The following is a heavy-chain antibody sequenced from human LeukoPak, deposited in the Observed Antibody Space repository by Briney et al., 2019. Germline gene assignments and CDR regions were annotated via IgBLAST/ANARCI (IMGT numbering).Heavy chain of an antibody. V-gene: IGHV3-9*01. CDR2: ISWNSGSI. D-gene: IGHD6-19*01. CDR3: AKDIAGIAVAGTGWFDP. J-gene: IGHJ5*02. CDR1: GFTFDDYA. Sequence: GGSLRLSCAASGFTFDDYAMHWVRQAPGKGLEWVSGISWNSGSIGYADSVKGRFTISRDNAKNSLYLQMNSLRAEDTALYYCAKDIAGIAVAGTGWFDPWGQGTLVTVSS.